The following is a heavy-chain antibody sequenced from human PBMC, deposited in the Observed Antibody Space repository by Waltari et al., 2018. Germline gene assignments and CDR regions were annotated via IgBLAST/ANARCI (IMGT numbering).Heavy chain of an antibody. CDR1: GYSFTTYW. J-gene: IGHJ6*02. D-gene: IGHD3-3*01. Sequence: EVQLVQSGAEVKKPGESLKISCKGSGYSFTTYWIGWVRQTPGKGLAWMGIIDPGDADTRYRPSFQGQVTISADKSSSTAYRQWSSLKASDTAMYYCARGFWRGLLGMDVWGQGTTVTVSS. CDR3: ARGFWRGLLGMDV. CDR2: IDPGDADT. V-gene: IGHV5-51*03.